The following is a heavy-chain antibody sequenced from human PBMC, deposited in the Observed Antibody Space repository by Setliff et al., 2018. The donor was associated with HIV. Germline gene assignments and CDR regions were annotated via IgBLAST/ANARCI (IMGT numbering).Heavy chain of an antibody. V-gene: IGHV6-1*01. D-gene: IGHD3-10*02. CDR3: ARENYYVTEY. CDR2: TYYRSKWYS. CDR1: GDSVSSNSAA. Sequence: SQTLSLTCAISGDSVSSNSAAWNWIRQSPSRGLEWLGRTYYRSKWYSNYAVSVESRITIKPDTSKNTVYLQMNSLTAEDTAVYYCARENYYVTEYWGQGTLVTVSS. J-gene: IGHJ4*02.